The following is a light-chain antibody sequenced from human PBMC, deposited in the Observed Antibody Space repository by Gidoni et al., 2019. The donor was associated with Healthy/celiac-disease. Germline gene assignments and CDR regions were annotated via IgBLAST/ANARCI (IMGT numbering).Light chain of an antibody. J-gene: IGKJ1*01. V-gene: IGKV1-5*01. CDR3: QQYNSYSLT. Sequence: DIQMTQSHSTLFASVGNRITITCRTSQSMSRWLAWDQQTTGKAPKRLIYDSSSLESGVPSRFSVSGSGTEFTLTISSLQPYYFATYYCQQYNSYSLTFGQGTKVEIK. CDR1: QSMSRW. CDR2: DSS.